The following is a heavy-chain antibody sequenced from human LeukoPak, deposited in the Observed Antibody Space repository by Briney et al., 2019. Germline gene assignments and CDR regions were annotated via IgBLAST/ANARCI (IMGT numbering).Heavy chain of an antibody. CDR2: INPNSGGT. Sequence: ASVTVSFKASGYTFTDYYMHWVRQAPGQGLEWMGWINPNSGGTNYAQKFQGRVTMTRDTSISTAYMELSRLGSDDTAVYYCARVEWFGELLFDYWGQGTLVTVSS. D-gene: IGHD3-10*01. V-gene: IGHV1-2*02. CDR3: ARVEWFGELLFDY. CDR1: GYTFTDYY. J-gene: IGHJ4*02.